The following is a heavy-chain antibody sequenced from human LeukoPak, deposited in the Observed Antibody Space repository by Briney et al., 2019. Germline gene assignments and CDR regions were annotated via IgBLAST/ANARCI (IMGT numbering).Heavy chain of an antibody. CDR2: FYYSGST. J-gene: IGHJ4*02. Sequence: SETLSLTCTVSGDSISSYYWSWIRQPPGKGLEWIGYFYYSGSTNYNRSRKSRATVSVDTSKNQVSLRLSSVSAADTAVYYCARLIAYCSGGTCYGNHYFDYWGQGTPVTVSS. D-gene: IGHD2-15*01. CDR1: GDSISSYY. CDR3: ARLIAYCSGGTCYGNHYFDY. V-gene: IGHV4-59*08.